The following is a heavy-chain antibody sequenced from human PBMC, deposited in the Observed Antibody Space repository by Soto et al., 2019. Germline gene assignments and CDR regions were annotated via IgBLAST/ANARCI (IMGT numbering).Heavy chain of an antibody. CDR2: ILYSGST. D-gene: IGHD6-13*01. CDR1: GGSISPYF. Sequence: SETLSLTCTVSGGSISPYFWSWIRQPPGKGLEWIGYILYSGSTNYNPSLKSRVTISVDTSKNHFSLKLSSVTAADTAMYYCARQRAAAGTPRFDYWGQGTLVTVSS. CDR3: ARQRAAAGTPRFDY. V-gene: IGHV4-59*08. J-gene: IGHJ4*02.